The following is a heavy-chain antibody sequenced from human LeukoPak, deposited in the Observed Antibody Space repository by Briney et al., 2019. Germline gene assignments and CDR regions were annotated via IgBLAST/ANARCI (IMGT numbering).Heavy chain of an antibody. CDR3: ARHRIDSSGYSDAFDI. V-gene: IGHV6-1*01. J-gene: IGHJ3*02. CDR2: TYYRSKWYN. CDR1: GDSVSSKSAG. Sequence: SQTLSLTCAISGDSVSSKSAGWNWIRQSPSRGLEWLGRTYYRSKWYNDFGPSVRNRIRINPDTSKNKFSLQLSSVTAADKAVYYCARHRIDSSGYSDAFDIWGQGTMVTVSS. D-gene: IGHD3-22*01.